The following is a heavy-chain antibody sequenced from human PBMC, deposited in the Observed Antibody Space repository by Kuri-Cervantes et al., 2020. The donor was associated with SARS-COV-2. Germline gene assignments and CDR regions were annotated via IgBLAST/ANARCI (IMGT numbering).Heavy chain of an antibody. CDR1: GGSISSYY. V-gene: IGHV4-4*07. CDR2: IYTSGST. Sequence: SETLSLTCTVSGGSISSYYWSWIRQPAGKGLEWIGRIYTSGSTNYNPSLKSRVTISVDTSKNQFSLKLSSVTAADTAVYYCARVFWSGPNDAFDSWGQGTMVTVSS. D-gene: IGHD3-3*01. CDR3: ARVFWSGPNDAFDS. J-gene: IGHJ3*02.